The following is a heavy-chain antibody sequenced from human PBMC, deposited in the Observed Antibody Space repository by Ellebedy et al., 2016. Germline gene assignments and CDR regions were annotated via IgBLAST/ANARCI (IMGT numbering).Heavy chain of an antibody. V-gene: IGHV1-46*03. CDR1: GYTFTSYY. Sequence: ASVKVSCXASGYTFTSYYMHWVRQAPGQGLEWMGIINPSGGSTSYAQKFQGRVTMTRDTSTSTVYMELSSLRSEDTAVYYCATNSGSYVGRYAFDIWGQGTMVTVSS. CDR2: INPSGGST. CDR3: ATNSGSYVGRYAFDI. D-gene: IGHD1-26*01. J-gene: IGHJ3*02.